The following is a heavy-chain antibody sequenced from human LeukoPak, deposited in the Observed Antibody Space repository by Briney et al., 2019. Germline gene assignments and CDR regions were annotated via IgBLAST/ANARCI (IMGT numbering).Heavy chain of an antibody. CDR1: GGSISGGSYY. CDR3: ARGEYGLFDY. J-gene: IGHJ4*02. CDR2: IYYSGST. Sequence: SQTLSLTCTVSGGSISGGSYYWSWIRQPPGKGLEWIGYIYYSGSTKYNLSLKSRVTISVDTSKNQLSLKLSSVTAADTAVYYCARGEYGLFDYWGQGTLVTVSS. D-gene: IGHD2/OR15-2a*01. V-gene: IGHV4-61*01.